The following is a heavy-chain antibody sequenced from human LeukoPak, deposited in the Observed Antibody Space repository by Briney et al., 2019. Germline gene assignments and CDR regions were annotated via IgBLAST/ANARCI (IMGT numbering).Heavy chain of an antibody. Sequence: PSETRSLTCTVSGGSISSYYWSWIRQPAGKGLEWIGRIYTSGSTNYNPSLKSRVTMSVDTSKNQFSLKLSSVTAADTAVYYCAREGGQIAAAGNFDYWGQGTLVTVSS. V-gene: IGHV4-4*07. J-gene: IGHJ4*02. CDR2: IYTSGST. D-gene: IGHD6-13*01. CDR3: AREGGQIAAAGNFDY. CDR1: GGSISSYY.